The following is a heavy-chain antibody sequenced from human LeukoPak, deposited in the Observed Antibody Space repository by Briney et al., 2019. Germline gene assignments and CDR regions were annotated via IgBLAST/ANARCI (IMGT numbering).Heavy chain of an antibody. V-gene: IGHV1-18*01. CDR3: ARVEGPLRFDP. CDR1: GYTFTNYG. CDR2: ISGYNGNT. J-gene: IGHJ5*02. Sequence: ASVKVSCKASGYTFTNYGINWVRQAPGQGLEWMGWISGYNGNTNYAQKFQGRVTMTTDTSTSTAYMELRSLRSDDTAVYYCARVEGPLRFDPWGQGTLVTVSS. D-gene: IGHD3-3*01.